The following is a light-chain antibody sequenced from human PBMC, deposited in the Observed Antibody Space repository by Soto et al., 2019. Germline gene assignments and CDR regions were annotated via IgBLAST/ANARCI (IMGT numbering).Light chain of an antibody. J-gene: IGKJ2*03. CDR1: QNVDRSS. CDR2: GAF. Sequence: EIVLTQSPDTLSLSPGERATLSCRATQNVDRSSLAWYQHRPGQAPRLLISGAFTRAADTPDRFRGSGSGAQFTLTIRRLEPEDFSVYYCHQYGSSPPYSFGQGTRRDI. CDR3: HQYGSSPPYS. V-gene: IGKV3-20*01.